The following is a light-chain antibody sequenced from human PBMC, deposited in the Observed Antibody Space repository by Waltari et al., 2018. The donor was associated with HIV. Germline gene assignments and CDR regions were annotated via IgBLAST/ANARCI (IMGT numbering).Light chain of an antibody. CDR3: CSYAGSSTPVV. J-gene: IGLJ2*01. CDR1: SSDVGSYNL. V-gene: IGLV2-23*02. Sequence: QSALTQPASVSGSPGQSITISRTGTSSDVGSYNLVSWYQQHPGKAPKFMIYEVSKRPSGVSNRFSGSKSGNTASLTISGLQAEDEADYYCCSYAGSSTPVVFGGGTKLTVL. CDR2: EVS.